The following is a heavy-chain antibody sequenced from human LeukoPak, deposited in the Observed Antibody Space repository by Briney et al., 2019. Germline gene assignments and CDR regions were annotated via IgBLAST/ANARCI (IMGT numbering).Heavy chain of an antibody. V-gene: IGHV3-30*18. CDR3: AKDSASTPGYCSGNSCYSGPMDV. D-gene: IGHD2-15*01. Sequence: PGRSLRLSCAASGFTFSSYGMHWVRQAPGKGLEWVAVISYDGSDQSYADSVKGRLTISRDNSKNTLYLQMNTLRAEDTAVYYCAKDSASTPGYCSGNSCYSGPMDVWGQGTTVTVSS. J-gene: IGHJ6*02. CDR2: ISYDGSDQ. CDR1: GFTFSSYG.